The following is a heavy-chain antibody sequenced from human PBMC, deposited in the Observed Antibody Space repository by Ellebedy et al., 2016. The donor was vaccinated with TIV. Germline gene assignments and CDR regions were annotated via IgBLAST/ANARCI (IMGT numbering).Heavy chain of an antibody. J-gene: IGHJ4*02. Sequence: GGSLRLSXAASGFTFSSYAMNWVRQAPGKGLEWVSYISSSSSTIYYADSVKGRFTISRDNAKNSLYLQMNSLRAEDTAVYYCASLGFLEWLLGSVDDKFPASFDYWGQGTLVTVSS. CDR2: ISSSSSTI. V-gene: IGHV3-48*04. CDR1: GFTFSSYA. CDR3: ASLGFLEWLLGSVDDKFPASFDY. D-gene: IGHD3-3*01.